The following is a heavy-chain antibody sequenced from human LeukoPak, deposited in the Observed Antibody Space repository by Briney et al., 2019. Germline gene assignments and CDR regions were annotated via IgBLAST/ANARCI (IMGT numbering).Heavy chain of an antibody. J-gene: IGHJ4*02. CDR2: IFYSGTT. D-gene: IGHD6-13*01. CDR3: ARQSRQSSSWRDY. V-gene: IGHV4-39*01. Sequence: PSETLSLTCIVSGASITSSSSYWAWIRQPPGKGLEWIGSIFYSGTTYYNPSLKSRVTISVDTSKNQFSLKLSSVTAADTAVYYCARQSRQSSSWRDYWGQGTLVTVSS. CDR1: GASITSSSSY.